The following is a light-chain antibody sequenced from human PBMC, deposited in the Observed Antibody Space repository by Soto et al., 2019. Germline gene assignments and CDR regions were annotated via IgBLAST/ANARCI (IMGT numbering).Light chain of an antibody. J-gene: IGKJ1*01. Sequence: EIVMTQSPATLSVSPGERATLSCRASQSVSSYLAWYQQKPGQAPRLLIYDASNRATGIPDRFSGSGSGTDFTLTITRLEPEDFAVYYCQQYGGSPRTFGQGTKVDIK. CDR3: QQYGGSPRT. V-gene: IGKV3-20*01. CDR2: DAS. CDR1: QSVSSY.